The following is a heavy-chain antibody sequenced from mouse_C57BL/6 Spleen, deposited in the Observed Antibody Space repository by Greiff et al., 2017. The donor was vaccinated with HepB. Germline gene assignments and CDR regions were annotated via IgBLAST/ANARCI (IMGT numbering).Heavy chain of an antibody. CDR3: ARLYYGSSSLYWYFDV. Sequence: EVQLVESGGGLVKPGGSLKLSCAASGFTFSDYGMHWVRQAPEKGLEWVAYISSGSSTIYYADTVKGRFTISSDNAKNTLFLQMTSLRSEDTAMYYCARLYYGSSSLYWYFDVWGTGTTVTVSS. J-gene: IGHJ1*03. CDR2: ISSGSSTI. V-gene: IGHV5-17*01. CDR1: GFTFSDYG. D-gene: IGHD1-1*01.